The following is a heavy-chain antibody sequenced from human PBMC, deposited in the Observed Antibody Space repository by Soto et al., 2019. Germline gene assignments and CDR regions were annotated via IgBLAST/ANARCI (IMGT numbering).Heavy chain of an antibody. CDR1: GGSFSGYY. V-gene: IGHV4-34*01. CDR3: ARGVLAYCGGDCYRLGY. Sequence: QVQLQQWGAGLLKPSETLSLTCAVYGGSFSGYYWSWIRQPPGKGLEWIGEINHSGSTNYNPSLKSRVTISVDTSKNQFSLKLSSVTAADTAVYYCARGVLAYCGGDCYRLGYWGQGTLVTVSS. CDR2: INHSGST. D-gene: IGHD2-21*02. J-gene: IGHJ4*02.